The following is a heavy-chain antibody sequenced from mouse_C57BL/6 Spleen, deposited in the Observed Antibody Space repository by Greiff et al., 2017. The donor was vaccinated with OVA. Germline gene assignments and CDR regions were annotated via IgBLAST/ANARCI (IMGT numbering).Heavy chain of an antibody. V-gene: IGHV1-50*01. J-gene: IGHJ2*01. D-gene: IGHD1-1*01. CDR1: GYTFTSYW. CDR2: IDPSDSYT. CDR3: ARRRGSSFYFDY. Sequence: QVQLQQPGAELVKPGASVKLSCKASGYTFTSYWMQWVKQRPGQGLEWIGEIDPSDSYTNYNQKFKGKATLTVDTSSSTAYMQLSSLTSEDSAVYYCARRRGSSFYFDYWGKGTTLTVSS.